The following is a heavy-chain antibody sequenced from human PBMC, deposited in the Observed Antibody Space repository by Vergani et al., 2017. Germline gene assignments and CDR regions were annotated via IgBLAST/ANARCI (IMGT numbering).Heavy chain of an antibody. CDR1: GGTFSSSA. CDR2: IIPIFGTA. CDR3: ARVRGDGYNGRLDY. Sequence: QVQLVQSGAEVKKPGSSVKVSCKASGGTFSSSALSWVRQAPGQGLEWMGGIIPIFGTANYAQNFQGRVTITADESTSTAYMELSSLRSEDTAVYYCARVRGDGYNGRLDYWGQGTLVTVAS. J-gene: IGHJ4*02. V-gene: IGHV1-69*01. D-gene: IGHD5-24*01.